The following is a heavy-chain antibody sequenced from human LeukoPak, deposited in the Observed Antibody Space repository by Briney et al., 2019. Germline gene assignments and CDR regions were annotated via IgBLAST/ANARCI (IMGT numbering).Heavy chain of an antibody. V-gene: IGHV3-11*01. Sequence: LSLTCAVYGGSFSGYYMSWIRQAPGKGLEWVSYISSSGSTIYYADSVKGRFTISRDNAKNSLYLQMNSLRAEDTAVYYCARDYPAYYDFWSGYNDYWGQGTLVTVSS. CDR3: ARDYPAYYDFWSGYNDY. CDR1: GGSFSGYY. D-gene: IGHD3-3*01. CDR2: ISSSGSTI. J-gene: IGHJ4*02.